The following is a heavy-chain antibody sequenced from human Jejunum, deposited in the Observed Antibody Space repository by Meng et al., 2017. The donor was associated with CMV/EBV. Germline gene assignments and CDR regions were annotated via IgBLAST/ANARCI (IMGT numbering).Heavy chain of an antibody. CDR3: ARSTTGTSWYSDY. Sequence: VELQESGPGLVKPGGSLRLSCTASGFTFNSYAMRWVRRAPGKGLEWLAFIRYDGSHEMYTDSLKGRVTISRDNSKDTLYLQMKSLRPEDTAVYYCARSTTGTSWYSDYWGQGTLVTVSS. J-gene: IGHJ4*02. CDR1: GFTFNSYA. D-gene: IGHD2-2*02. V-gene: IGHV3-30*02. CDR2: IRYDGSHE.